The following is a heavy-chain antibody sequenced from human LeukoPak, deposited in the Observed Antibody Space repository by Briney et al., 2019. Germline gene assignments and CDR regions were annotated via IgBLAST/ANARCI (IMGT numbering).Heavy chain of an antibody. CDR1: GFAFNSYV. CDR2: ITGSGDST. Sequence: SGGSLRLSCAASGFAFNSYVMTWVRQAPGKGLDWFSAITGSGDSTYYADSVKGRFTISRDNSKNTLYLQMNSLRAEDTAVYYCAKVSSGWYLFNFDYWGQGTLVTVSS. D-gene: IGHD6-19*01. V-gene: IGHV3-23*01. J-gene: IGHJ4*02. CDR3: AKVSSGWYLFNFDY.